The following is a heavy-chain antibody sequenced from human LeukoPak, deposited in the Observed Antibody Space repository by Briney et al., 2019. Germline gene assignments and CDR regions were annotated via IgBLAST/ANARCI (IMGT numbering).Heavy chain of an antibody. Sequence: GGSLRLSCAASGVTFRNFWMHWVRQAPGKGRVWVSRINGDGSRTTYADSVKGRFTISRDNAKNTLYLQMNSLRAEDTAVYYCAREASSYDILTAYYLNWFDLWGQGTLVTVSS. CDR2: INGDGSRT. J-gene: IGHJ5*02. CDR1: GVTFRNFW. V-gene: IGHV3-74*01. CDR3: AREASSYDILTAYYLNWFDL. D-gene: IGHD3-9*01.